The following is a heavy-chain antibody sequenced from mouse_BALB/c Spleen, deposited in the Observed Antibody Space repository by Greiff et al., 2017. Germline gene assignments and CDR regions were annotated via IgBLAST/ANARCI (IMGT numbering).Heavy chain of an antibody. D-gene: IGHD1-1*01. CDR3: TRDYYGYVDD. V-gene: IGHV5-6-4*01. CDR2: ISSGGSYT. Sequence: EVQLVESGGGLVKPGGSLNLSCAASGFTFSSYTMHWVRQTPEKRLEWVATISSGGSYTYYPDSVKGRFTISRDYAKNTLYLQMSSLKSEDTAMYYCTRDYYGYVDDWGQGTTLTVSS. CDR1: GFTFSSYT. J-gene: IGHJ2*01.